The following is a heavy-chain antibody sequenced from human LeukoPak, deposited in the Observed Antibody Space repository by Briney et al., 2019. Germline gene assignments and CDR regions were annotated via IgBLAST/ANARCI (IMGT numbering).Heavy chain of an antibody. CDR3: ARDTTTKRDAKCYFEY. J-gene: IGHJ4*02. CDR1: GYTFTGYY. D-gene: IGHD1-26*01. Sequence: ALVRVSCKASGYTFTGYYMHWVRQAPGQGLEWMGWINPNNGGTNYAQKFQGRVTMTRDTSISTAYMELSRLRSDDTAVYYCARDTTTKRDAKCYFEYWGQGTLVTVSS. CDR2: INPNNGGT. V-gene: IGHV1-2*02.